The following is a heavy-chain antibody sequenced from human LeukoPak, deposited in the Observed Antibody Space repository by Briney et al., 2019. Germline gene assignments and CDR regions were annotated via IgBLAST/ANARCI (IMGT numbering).Heavy chain of an antibody. CDR3: AICGDYGGYYIDV. CDR1: GFTFSSYW. D-gene: IGHD4-17*01. V-gene: IGHV3-7*01. CDR2: IKQDGREK. Sequence: GGCLRLSCAASGFTFSSYWMSWVRQDPGKGLEWVANIKQDGREKYYVESVKGRFTISRDNAKNSLYVQKNSLRAEDTAVYYFAICGDYGGYYIDVWGKGTTVTVSS. J-gene: IGHJ6*03.